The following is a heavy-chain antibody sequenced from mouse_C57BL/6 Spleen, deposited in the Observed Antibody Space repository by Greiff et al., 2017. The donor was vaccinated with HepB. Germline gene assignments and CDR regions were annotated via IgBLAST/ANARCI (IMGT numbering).Heavy chain of an antibody. V-gene: IGHV2-6*03. J-gene: IGHJ4*01. CDR1: GFSLTSYG. Sequence: VKLVESGPGLVAPSQSLSITCTVSGFSLTSYGVHWVRQPPGKGLEWLVVIWSDGSTTYNSALKSRLSISKDNSKSQVFLKMNSLQTDDTAMYYCARVWLRREGYYAMDYWGQGTSVTVSS. CDR3: ARVWLRREGYYAMDY. D-gene: IGHD2-2*01. CDR2: IWSDGST.